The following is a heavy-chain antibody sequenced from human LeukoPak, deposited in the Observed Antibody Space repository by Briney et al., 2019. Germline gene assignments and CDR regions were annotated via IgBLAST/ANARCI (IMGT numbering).Heavy chain of an antibody. V-gene: IGHV3-66*01. CDR2: IYSGGST. CDR3: ARERNAGG. CDR1: GFSVSTNY. Sequence: SGGSLRLSCAASGFSVSTNYMSWVRRAPGQGLEWLSVIYSGGSTYYADSVKGRFTISRDNSKNTLYLQMTSLRAEDSAVYYCARERNAGGWGQGTLVTVSS. J-gene: IGHJ4*02. D-gene: IGHD3-10*01.